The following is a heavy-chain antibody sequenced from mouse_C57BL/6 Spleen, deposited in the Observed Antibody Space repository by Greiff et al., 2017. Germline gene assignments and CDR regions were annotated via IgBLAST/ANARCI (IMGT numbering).Heavy chain of an antibody. CDR2: ISYDGSN. CDR3: AREGITTA. V-gene: IGHV3-6*01. D-gene: IGHD1-1*01. Sequence: DVQLQESGPGLVKPSQSLSLTCSVTGYSITSGYYWNWIRQFPGNKLEWMGYISYDGSNNYNPSLKNRISITRDTSKNQFFLKLNSVTTEDTATYYCAREGITTAWGQGTSVTVSS. CDR1: GYSITSGYY. J-gene: IGHJ4*01.